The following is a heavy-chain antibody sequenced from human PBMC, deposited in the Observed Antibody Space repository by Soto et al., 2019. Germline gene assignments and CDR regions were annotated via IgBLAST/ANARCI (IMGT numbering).Heavy chain of an antibody. CDR1: GFTFSSYG. CDR2: IWYDGSNK. V-gene: IGHV3-33*01. CDR3: ARAGVYGSTPRGGMDV. J-gene: IGHJ6*02. D-gene: IGHD3-10*01. Sequence: QVQLVESGGGVVQPGRSLRLSCAASGFTFSSYGMHWVRQAPGKGLEWVAVIWYDGSNKYYADSVKGRFTISRDNSKNTLYQQMNSLRAEDTAVYYCARAGVYGSTPRGGMDVWGQGTTVTVSS.